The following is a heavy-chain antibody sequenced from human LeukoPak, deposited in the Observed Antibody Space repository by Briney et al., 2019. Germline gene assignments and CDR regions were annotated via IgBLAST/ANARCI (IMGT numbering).Heavy chain of an antibody. CDR1: GFTVSSNY. V-gene: IGHV3-53*04. CDR3: AGTYYYGSGSYPRYYYGMDV. J-gene: IGHJ6*02. D-gene: IGHD3-10*01. Sequence: GGSLRLSCAASGFTVSSNYMSWVRQAPGRGLEWVSVIYSGGSTYYADSVKGRFTISRHNSKNTLYLQMNSLRAEDTAVYYCAGTYYYGSGSYPRYYYGMDVWGQGTTVTVSS. CDR2: IYSGGST.